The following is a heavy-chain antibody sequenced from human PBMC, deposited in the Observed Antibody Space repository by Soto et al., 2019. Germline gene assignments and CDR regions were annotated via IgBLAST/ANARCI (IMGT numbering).Heavy chain of an antibody. J-gene: IGHJ3*02. CDR2: INPATGAP. D-gene: IGHD3-3*01. CDR3: ARGGGVGVAGSAAFDM. CDR1: GYPVTAYY. Sequence: QLHLVQSGAVVKKPGASVTVSCSASGYPVTAYYMHWVRQAPGRGLEWMGGINPATGAPKYTQTFQGRGTMTRDTSTCTVFMELGGLTSEDTTGFYWARGGGVGVAGSAAFDMWGQGTLVTVSS. V-gene: IGHV1-2*02.